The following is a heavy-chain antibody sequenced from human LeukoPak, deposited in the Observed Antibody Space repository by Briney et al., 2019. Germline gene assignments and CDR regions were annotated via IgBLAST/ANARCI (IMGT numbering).Heavy chain of an antibody. CDR2: INHSGST. D-gene: IGHD5-18*01. J-gene: IGHJ4*02. CDR1: GGSFSGYY. Sequence: SETLSLTCAVYGGSFSGYYWSWIRQPPGKGLEWIGEINHSGSTNYNPSLKSRVTISVDTSKNQFSLKLSSVTAADTAVYYCARDRYSYGPRDFDYWGQGTLVTVSS. CDR3: ARDRYSYGPRDFDY. V-gene: IGHV4-34*01.